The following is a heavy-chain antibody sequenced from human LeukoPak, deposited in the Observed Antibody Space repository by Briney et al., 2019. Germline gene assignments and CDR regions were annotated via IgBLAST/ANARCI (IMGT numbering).Heavy chain of an antibody. Sequence: ASVKVSCKASGFTFASSAVQWVRQARGQRLEWIGWIVVGSGNTNYAQKFQERVTITRDMSTSTAYMELSSLRSEDTAVYYCAAAEDIVIVPAATDWFDPCGQGTLVTISS. D-gene: IGHD2-2*01. CDR2: IVVGSGNT. V-gene: IGHV1-58*01. CDR3: AAAEDIVIVPAATDWFDP. J-gene: IGHJ5*02. CDR1: GFTFASSA.